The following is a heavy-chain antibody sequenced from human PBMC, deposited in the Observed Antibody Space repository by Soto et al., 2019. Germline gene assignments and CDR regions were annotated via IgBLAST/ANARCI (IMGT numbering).Heavy chain of an antibody. D-gene: IGHD6-6*01. CDR3: ARGSSIAGLYYGMDV. Sequence: WTWIRRHPGKGLEWIGYNYYSGITYYNPSLKSRVTISLATSKNQFSLKLSSVTAADTAVYYCARGSSIAGLYYGMDVWGQGTTVTVSS. V-gene: IGHV4-31*02. J-gene: IGHJ6*02. CDR2: NYYSGIT.